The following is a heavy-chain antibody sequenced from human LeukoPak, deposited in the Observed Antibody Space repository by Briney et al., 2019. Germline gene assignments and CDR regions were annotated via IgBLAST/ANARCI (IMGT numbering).Heavy chain of an antibody. CDR1: GGSFSGYY. Sequence: SETLSLTCAVYGGSFSGYYWSWIRQPPGKGLEWIGEINHSGSTNYNPSLKSRVTISVDTSKNQFSLKLSSVTAADTAVYYCARRDPPYYYGSGSYSPWGQGTLVTVSS. V-gene: IGHV4-34*01. CDR2: INHSGST. CDR3: ARRDPPYYYGSGSYSP. J-gene: IGHJ5*02. D-gene: IGHD3-10*01.